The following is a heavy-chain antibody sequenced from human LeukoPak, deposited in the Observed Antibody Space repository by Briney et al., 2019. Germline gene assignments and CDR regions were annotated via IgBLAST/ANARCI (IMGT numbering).Heavy chain of an antibody. CDR1: GYPFTDYY. V-gene: IGHV1-2*02. CDR2: INPNRGDT. CDR3: ASGYRFRN. Sequence: GASVKVSCKASGYPFTDYYMHWVRQAPGQGLEWMGWINPNRGDTDYAQKFQGRVTMTRDTSISTAYMELSRLRYDDTAVYYCASGYRFRNWGQGTLVTVSS. D-gene: IGHD5-18*01. J-gene: IGHJ4*02.